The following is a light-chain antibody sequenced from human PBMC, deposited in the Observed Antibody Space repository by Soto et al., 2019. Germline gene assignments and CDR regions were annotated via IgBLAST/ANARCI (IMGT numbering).Light chain of an antibody. Sequence: EIVMTQSPGTLSVSPGERATLSCRASQSVGNYLAWYQQKPGQAPSLLIYCASTRATGIPARFSGSGSGTEFTLTITSLQSEDFAIYSCQQYNNWPPTFGQGTKVEI. CDR3: QQYNNWPPT. CDR2: CAS. V-gene: IGKV3-15*01. CDR1: QSVGNY. J-gene: IGKJ1*01.